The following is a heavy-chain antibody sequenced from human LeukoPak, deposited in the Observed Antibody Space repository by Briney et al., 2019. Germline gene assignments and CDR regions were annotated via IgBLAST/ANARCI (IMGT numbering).Heavy chain of an antibody. CDR3: AKDRNYDFWSGHYDY. J-gene: IGHJ4*02. CDR1: GFTFDGYA. CDR2: ISWNSGSI. D-gene: IGHD3-3*01. Sequence: GGSLRLSCAASGFTFDGYAMHWVRQAPGKGLEWVSGISWNSGSIGYADSVKGRFTISRDNAKNSLYLQMNSLRAEDTALYYCAKDRNYDFWSGHYDYWGQGTLVTVSS. V-gene: IGHV3-9*01.